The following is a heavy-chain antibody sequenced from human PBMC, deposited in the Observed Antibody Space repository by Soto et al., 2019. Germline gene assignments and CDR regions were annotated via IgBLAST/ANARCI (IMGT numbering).Heavy chain of an antibody. D-gene: IGHD4-4*01. Sequence: GSLRLSCAASGFTFSSYEMNWVRQAPGKGLEWVSYISSSGSTIYYADSVISRFTISRDKAKISLYLQMNSLRAAYTAVYDCARDRFLIQYITGDWYFYLCGRGTRVTVSS. CDR2: ISSSGSTI. J-gene: IGHJ2*01. V-gene: IGHV3-48*03. CDR3: ARDRFLIQYITGDWYFYL. CDR1: GFTFSSYE.